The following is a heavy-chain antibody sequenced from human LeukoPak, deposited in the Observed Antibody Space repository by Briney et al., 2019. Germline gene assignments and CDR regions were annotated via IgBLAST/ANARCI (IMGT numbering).Heavy chain of an antibody. Sequence: GGSLRLSCAASGFTFSSYSMNWVRQAPGKGPEWISYISSISRVIYYADSVKGRFTISRDNAKNSLSLQMNSLRAEDTAVYYCVREESESYPFDPWGQGTLVIVSS. J-gene: IGHJ5*02. CDR2: ISSISRVI. D-gene: IGHD1-26*01. CDR3: VREESESYPFDP. CDR1: GFTFSSYS. V-gene: IGHV3-48*01.